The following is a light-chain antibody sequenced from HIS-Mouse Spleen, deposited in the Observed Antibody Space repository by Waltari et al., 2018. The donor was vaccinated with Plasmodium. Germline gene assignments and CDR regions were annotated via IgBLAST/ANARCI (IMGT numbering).Light chain of an antibody. CDR2: DDS. CDR1: NIGSKS. Sequence: SYVLTQPPSVSVAPGKTARITCGGNNIGSKSVHWYQQKPGQATVLVVYDDSDRPSGTPERCSGANAGNTATLTISRVEAGDEADDYCQVWDSSSDHVVFGGGTKLTVL. J-gene: IGLJ2*01. V-gene: IGLV3-21*03. CDR3: QVWDSSSDHVV.